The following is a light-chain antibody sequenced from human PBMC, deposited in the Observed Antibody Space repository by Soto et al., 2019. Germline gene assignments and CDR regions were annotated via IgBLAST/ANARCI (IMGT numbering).Light chain of an antibody. CDR1: QSVSSY. J-gene: IGKJ5*01. Sequence: VLTQSPATLSLSPGERATLSCRASQSVSSYLAWYQQKPGQPPRLLIYDASNRATGIPARFSGSGSGTDFTLTIGSLEPEDFAVYYCQQRSNWPPITFGQGTRLEIK. CDR2: DAS. V-gene: IGKV3-11*01. CDR3: QQRSNWPPIT.